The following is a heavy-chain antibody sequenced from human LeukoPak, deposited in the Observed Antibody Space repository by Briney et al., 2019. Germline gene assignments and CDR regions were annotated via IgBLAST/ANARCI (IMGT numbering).Heavy chain of an antibody. D-gene: IGHD3-3*01. CDR2: IYYSGST. J-gene: IGHJ4*02. CDR1: GGSISSGGYY. Sequence: SETLSLTCTVSGGSISSGGYYWSWIRQHPGKGLEWIGYIYYSGSTYYNPSLKSRVTISVDTSKNQFSLKLSSVTAADTAVYYCAGSLRFLEWKNFDYWGQGTLVTVSS. V-gene: IGHV4-31*03. CDR3: AGSLRFLEWKNFDY.